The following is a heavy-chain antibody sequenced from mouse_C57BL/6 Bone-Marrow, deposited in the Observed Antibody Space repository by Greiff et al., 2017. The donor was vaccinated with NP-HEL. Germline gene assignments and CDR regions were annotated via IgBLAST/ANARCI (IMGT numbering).Heavy chain of an antibody. CDR2: IWGGGST. CDR1: GFSLTSYG. V-gene: IGHV2-9*01. CDR3: AKRDYGRYYYAMDY. D-gene: IGHD1-1*01. Sequence: VKLQESGPGLVAPSQCLSITCTVSGFSLTSYGVDWVRQPPGKGLEWLGVIWGGGSTNYNSALMSRLSISKDNSKSQVFLKMNSLQTDDTAMYYCAKRDYGRYYYAMDYWGQGTSVTVSS. J-gene: IGHJ4*01.